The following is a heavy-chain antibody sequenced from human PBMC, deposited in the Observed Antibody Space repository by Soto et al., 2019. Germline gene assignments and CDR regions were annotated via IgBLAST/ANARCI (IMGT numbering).Heavy chain of an antibody. D-gene: IGHD3-22*01. Sequence: EVQLLESGGGLVQPGGSLRLSCAASGITISNYRMSWVRQAPGKGLDWVSGISGSGDRTYYADSAKGRFTISKDISKNSLSLQLDSLGVEDTAVYFCVKDDGGYPSTAPLWGQGTLVTVSS. V-gene: IGHV3-23*01. CDR1: GITISNYR. CDR2: ISGSGDRT. J-gene: IGHJ4*02. CDR3: VKDDGGYPSTAPL.